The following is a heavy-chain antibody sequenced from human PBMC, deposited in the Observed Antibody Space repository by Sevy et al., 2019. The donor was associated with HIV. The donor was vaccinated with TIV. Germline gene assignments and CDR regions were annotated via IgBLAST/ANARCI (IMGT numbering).Heavy chain of an antibody. J-gene: IGHJ4*02. D-gene: IGHD1-26*01. Sequence: ASVKVSCKASRYTFTAYYMHWVRQAPGQGLEWMGWIDPNTGGTKYAQKFQAWVTMTRDTSISTAYMELSRLRSDDTAVYYCARNGASGSYDFWGQGTLVTVSS. CDR2: IDPNTGGT. CDR3: ARNGASGSYDF. V-gene: IGHV1-2*04. CDR1: RYTFTAYY.